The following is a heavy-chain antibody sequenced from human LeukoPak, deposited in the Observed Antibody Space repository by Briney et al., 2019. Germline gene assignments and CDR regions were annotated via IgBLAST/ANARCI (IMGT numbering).Heavy chain of an antibody. Sequence: GGSLRLSCAASGFTFSTYGMNWVRQAPGKGLEWISFISHSANTIYYADSVKGRFTISRDNTKNSVYLQMSSLRDEDTAVYYCARYGDYIYWYFDLWGRGTLVTVSS. CDR2: ISHSANTI. D-gene: IGHD4-17*01. V-gene: IGHV3-48*02. CDR3: ARYGDYIYWYFDL. CDR1: GFTFSTYG. J-gene: IGHJ2*01.